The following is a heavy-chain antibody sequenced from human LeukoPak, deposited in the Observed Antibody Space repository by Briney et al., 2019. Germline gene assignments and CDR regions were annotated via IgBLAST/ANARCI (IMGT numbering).Heavy chain of an antibody. CDR3: ARSPNDYGDHDAFDI. CDR1: GGSFSSGDYY. D-gene: IGHD4-17*01. Sequence: PSQTLSLTCTVSGGSFSSGDYYWSWIRQPPGTGLEWIGYIYYSGSTYYNPSLKSRVTISVDTSKNQFSLKLSSVTAADTAVYYCARSPNDYGDHDAFDIWGQGTMVTVSS. J-gene: IGHJ3*02. CDR2: IYYSGST. V-gene: IGHV4-30-4*08.